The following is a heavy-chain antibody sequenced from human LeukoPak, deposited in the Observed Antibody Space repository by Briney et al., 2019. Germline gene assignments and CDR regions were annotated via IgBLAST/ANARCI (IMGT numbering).Heavy chain of an antibody. CDR3: ARDPSGSGNYYYYYYMDV. CDR1: GYTFTSYG. Sequence: ASVKVSCKASGYTFTSYGISWVRQAPGQGLEWMGWISAYNGNTNYAQKLQGRVTMTTDTSTSTAYMELRSLRSDDTAVYYCARDPSGSGNYYYYYYMDVWGKGTTVTISS. CDR2: ISAYNGNT. J-gene: IGHJ6*03. V-gene: IGHV1-18*01. D-gene: IGHD3-10*01.